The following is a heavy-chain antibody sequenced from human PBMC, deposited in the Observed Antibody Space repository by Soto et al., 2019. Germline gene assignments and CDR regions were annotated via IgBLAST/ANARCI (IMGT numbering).Heavy chain of an antibody. CDR3: AKVRHCSSTSCYSPGAGDYYYYYMDV. D-gene: IGHD2-2*02. CDR1: GVTFISYN. Sequence: GGFLRLSCAASGVTFISYNMNWVRQAPGRGLEWISYISTSSGPIYYADSVKGRFTISRDNAKNTLYLQMNSLRAEDTAVYYCAKVRHCSSTSCYSPGAGDYYYYYMDVWGKGTTVTVSS. CDR2: ISTSSGPI. J-gene: IGHJ6*03. V-gene: IGHV3-48*04.